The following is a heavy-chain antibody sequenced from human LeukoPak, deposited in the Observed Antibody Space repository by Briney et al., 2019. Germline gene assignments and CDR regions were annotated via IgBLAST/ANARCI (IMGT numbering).Heavy chain of an antibody. V-gene: IGHV3-11*01. Sequence: GGSLRLSCAASGFSFRDYYLSWLRQAPGKGLEWVSYISSSGSTIHYADSVKGRFTISRDNAKNSFYLQMNSLRTEDTAVYYCASEKDNSFLDYWGQGTLVSVSS. CDR1: GFSFRDYY. D-gene: IGHD4-11*01. J-gene: IGHJ4*02. CDR2: ISSSGSTI. CDR3: ASEKDNSFLDY.